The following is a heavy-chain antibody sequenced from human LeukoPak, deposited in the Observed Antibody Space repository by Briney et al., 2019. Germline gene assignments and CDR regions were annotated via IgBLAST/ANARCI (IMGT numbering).Heavy chain of an antibody. CDR3: SKVILPLYGKDV. Sequence: PGGSLRLSCAASGFTFSSYAMSWVRQAPGKGLEWVSAISGSGGSTYYADSVKGRFTISRDNSKNTLYLQMNSLRAEDTAVYYCSKVILPLYGKDVWGQGTTVTVSS. CDR1: GFTFSSYA. CDR2: ISGSGGST. J-gene: IGHJ6*02. V-gene: IGHV3-23*01.